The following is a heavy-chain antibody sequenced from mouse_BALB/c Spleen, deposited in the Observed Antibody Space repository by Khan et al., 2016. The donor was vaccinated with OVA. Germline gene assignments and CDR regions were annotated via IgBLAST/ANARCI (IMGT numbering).Heavy chain of an antibody. Sequence: QVQLQQSGAELVRPGVSVKISCKASGYTFTDYAMHWVKQRHAKNLEWIGVISTNYGDADYSQKFQGKASMTVDRSSSTVYMDLARLTSDDSAISYCVRGGKVAYWGQGTLVTVAA. CDR3: VRGGKVAY. V-gene: IGHV1S137*01. CDR2: ISTNYGDA. D-gene: IGHD1-1*02. J-gene: IGHJ3*01. CDR1: GYTFTDYA.